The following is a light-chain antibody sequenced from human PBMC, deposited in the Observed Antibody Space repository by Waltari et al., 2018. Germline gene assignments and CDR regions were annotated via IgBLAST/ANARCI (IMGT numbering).Light chain of an antibody. Sequence: QSALTQPASVSGSPGQSITISCTGSSSDIGRYNYVSWYQQHPGQAPKLLISEVTNRPSGVSYRFSGSTSGNTASLTISGFQAEDEADYYCSSYTNINTLMVFGGGTHLTVL. CDR1: SSDIGRYNY. CDR2: EVT. J-gene: IGLJ3*02. CDR3: SSYTNINTLMV. V-gene: IGLV2-14*01.